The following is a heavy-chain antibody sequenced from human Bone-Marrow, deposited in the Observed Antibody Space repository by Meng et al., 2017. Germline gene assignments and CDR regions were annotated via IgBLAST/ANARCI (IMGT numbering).Heavy chain of an antibody. D-gene: IGHD3-10*01. CDR2: LGAHDGDT. V-gene: IGHV1-18*01. J-gene: IGHJ4*02. CDR1: GYTFTHHG. Sequence: QVQLVQSGAEVKKPGASVKVSCKASGYTFTHHGISWVWQAPGQGLEWMAWLGAHDGDTSHAPKFQGRVTVSADRPTATAYMELRSLRSDDTAVYYCARGTPGRSYSDYWGQGTLVTVSS. CDR3: ARGTPGRSYSDY.